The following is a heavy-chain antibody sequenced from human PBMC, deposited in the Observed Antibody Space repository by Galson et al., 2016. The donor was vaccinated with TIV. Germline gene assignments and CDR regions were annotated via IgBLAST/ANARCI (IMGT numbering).Heavy chain of an antibody. D-gene: IGHD2-21*02. Sequence: TLSLTCTVSGDSISGGGYYWSWLRQRPGMGLDYIGYIYDDGTTYVNPSLKSRVSMSVGTSKDMFSLRLSSMTAADTAVYYCARSVTRGVVTARFFDLWGLGTLVTVSS. J-gene: IGHJ4*02. CDR1: GDSISGGGYY. V-gene: IGHV4-31*03. CDR3: ARSVTRGVVTARFFDL. CDR2: IYDDGTT.